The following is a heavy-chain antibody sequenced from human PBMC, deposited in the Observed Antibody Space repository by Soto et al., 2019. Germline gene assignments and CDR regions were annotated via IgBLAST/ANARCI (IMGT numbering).Heavy chain of an antibody. D-gene: IGHD3-10*01. V-gene: IGHV1-3*01. J-gene: IGHJ6*02. CDR3: ARDPRVRSGGYYYYYGMDV. Sequence: GASVKVSCKASGYTFTSYAMHWVRQAPGQRLEWMGWINAGNGNTKYSQKFQGRVTITRDTSASTAYMELSSLRSEDTAVYYCARDPRVRSGGYYYYYGMDVWGQGTKVTAP. CDR2: INAGNGNT. CDR1: GYTFTSYA.